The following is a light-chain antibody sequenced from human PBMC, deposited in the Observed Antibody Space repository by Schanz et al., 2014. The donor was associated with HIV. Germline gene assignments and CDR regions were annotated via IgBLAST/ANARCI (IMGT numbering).Light chain of an antibody. J-gene: IGKJ2*01. CDR3: LHYNDFAST. CDR1: QSIGNS. CDR2: AAS. Sequence: DIQMTQSPSTLSAFVGDRVTITCRASQSIGNSLAWYQLKPGRAPKLLIYAASTLETGVPSRFSGSGSGTEFTLAISSLQPDDFATYFCLHYNDFASTFGQGTKLEIK. V-gene: IGKV1-5*03.